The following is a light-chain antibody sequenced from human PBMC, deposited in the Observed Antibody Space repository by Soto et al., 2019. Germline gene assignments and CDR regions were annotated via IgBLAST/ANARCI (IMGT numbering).Light chain of an antibody. CDR3: QQYTGPPTT. CDR2: GAS. Sequence: EIVLPQSPGTLSLTPGESAPLSCRASQSVSSNLAWYQQKPGQAPRLLIYGASTRAAGIPDRFSGSGSGTDFTLTITRLEPEESAVYFCQQYTGPPTTFGQGTRLEIK. V-gene: IGKV3-20*01. J-gene: IGKJ5*01. CDR1: QSVSSN.